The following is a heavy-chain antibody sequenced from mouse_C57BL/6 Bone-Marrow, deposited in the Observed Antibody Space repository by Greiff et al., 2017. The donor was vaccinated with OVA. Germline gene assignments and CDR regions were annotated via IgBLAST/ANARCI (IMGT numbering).Heavy chain of an antibody. CDR2: ISYDGSN. CDR3: ARRGGTGTVFDY. CDR1: GYSITSGYY. V-gene: IGHV3-6*01. D-gene: IGHD4-1*01. J-gene: IGHJ2*01. Sequence: ESGPGLVKPSQSLSLTCSVTGYSITSGYYWNWIRQFPGNKLEWMGYISYDGSNNYNPSLKNRISITRDTSKNQFFLKLNSVTTEDTATYYCARRGGTGTVFDYWGQGTTLTVSS.